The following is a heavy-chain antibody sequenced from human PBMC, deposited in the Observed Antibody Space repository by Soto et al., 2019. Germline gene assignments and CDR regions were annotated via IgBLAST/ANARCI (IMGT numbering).Heavy chain of an antibody. J-gene: IGHJ4*02. CDR2: ISAYNGNT. D-gene: IGHD6-13*01. CDR1: GYTFTSYG. V-gene: IGHV1-18*01. CDR3: AKRSRIGDCSSRQHGY. Sequence: ASVKVSCKASGYTFTSYGISWVRQAPGQGLEWMGWISAYNGNTNYAQKLQGRVTMTTDTSTSTADMELRSLRSDDTAGLCCAKRSRIGDCSSRQHGYWGQGTLVTVSS.